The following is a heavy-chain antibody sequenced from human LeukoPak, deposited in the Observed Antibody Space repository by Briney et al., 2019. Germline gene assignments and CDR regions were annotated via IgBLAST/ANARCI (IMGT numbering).Heavy chain of an antibody. V-gene: IGHV3-9*01. D-gene: IGHD1-26*01. CDR1: GFTFDDYA. CDR3: AKSVSGSYYYFDY. CDR2: ISWNSGSI. Sequence: GGSLRLSCAASGFTFDDYAMHWVRPAPGKGLEWVSGISWNSGSIGYADSVKGRFTISRDNAKNSLYLQMNSLRAEDTALYYCAKSVSGSYYYFDYWGQGTLVTVSS. J-gene: IGHJ4*02.